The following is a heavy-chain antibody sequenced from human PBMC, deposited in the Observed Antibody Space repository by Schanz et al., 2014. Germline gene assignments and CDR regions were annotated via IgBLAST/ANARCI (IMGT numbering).Heavy chain of an antibody. CDR3: ARDKGGYYPFDY. CDR2: ITGSGGST. J-gene: IGHJ4*02. V-gene: IGHV3-23*04. CDR1: GFTFSSYW. D-gene: IGHD3-3*01. Sequence: EVRLVESGGGLVQSGGSLRLSCAASGFTFSSYWMHWVRQAPGKGLVWVSTITGSGGSTFYADSVKGRFTISRDNSMNTLYLQMTTLRAEDTAVYYCARDKGGYYPFDYWGQGTLVTVSS.